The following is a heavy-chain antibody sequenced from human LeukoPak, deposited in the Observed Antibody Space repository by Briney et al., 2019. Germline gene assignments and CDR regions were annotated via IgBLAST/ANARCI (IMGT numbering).Heavy chain of an antibody. V-gene: IGHV3-21*01. CDR1: GFTLSSYS. D-gene: IGHD3-9*01. CDR2: ISSSSTYI. Sequence: GGSLRLSCAASGFTLSSYSMNWVRQAPGKGLEWVSCISSSSTYIYYAHSVKGRFTISRDNAKNSPHLQMDSLRVEDTAVYYCARSYYDILTGQPYYFDYWGQGALVTVSS. CDR3: ARSYYDILTGQPYYFDY. J-gene: IGHJ4*02.